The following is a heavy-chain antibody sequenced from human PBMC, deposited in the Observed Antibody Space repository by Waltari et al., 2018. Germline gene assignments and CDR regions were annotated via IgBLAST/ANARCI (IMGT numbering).Heavy chain of an antibody. J-gene: IGHJ4*02. Sequence: VQLQQWGAGLLKPSETLSLTCAVYGGSFSGYYWSWTRRPPGKGLEWIGEINHSGSTNYNPSLKSRVTISVDTSKNQFSLKLSSVTAADTAVYYCARGRRKKPLLWFGEPNFDYWGQGTLVTVSS. CDR2: INHSGST. CDR3: ARGRRKKPLLWFGEPNFDY. D-gene: IGHD3-10*01. V-gene: IGHV4-34*01. CDR1: GGSFSGYY.